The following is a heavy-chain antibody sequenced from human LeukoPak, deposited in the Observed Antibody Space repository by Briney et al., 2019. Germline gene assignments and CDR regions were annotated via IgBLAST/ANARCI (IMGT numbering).Heavy chain of an antibody. V-gene: IGHV3-30*18. CDR2: ISXXXXNK. D-gene: IGHD3-22*01. J-gene: IGHJ6*02. CDR1: XG. CDR3: AKAGYYYDSSGDYYYYGMDV. Sequence: XGXXWXRXXXXXXXXXVAXISXXXXNKYYGDSVKGRFTISRDNSKNTLYLQMNSLRAEDTAVYYCAKAGYYYDSSGDYYYYGMDVWGQGTTVTVSS.